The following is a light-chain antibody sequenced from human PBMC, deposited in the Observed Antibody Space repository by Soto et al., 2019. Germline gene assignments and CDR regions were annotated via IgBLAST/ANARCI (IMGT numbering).Light chain of an antibody. V-gene: IGKV1-39*01. CDR3: HQSYSTPLT. Sequence: DSQMTQSPSSLSASVGDRVTITCRASQSISSYLNWYQQKPGKAPKLLIYAASSLQSGVPSRFSGSGSGTDFTLTISSLQPEAFATYYFHQSYSTPLTFGGGTKVDIK. CDR1: QSISSY. J-gene: IGKJ4*01. CDR2: AAS.